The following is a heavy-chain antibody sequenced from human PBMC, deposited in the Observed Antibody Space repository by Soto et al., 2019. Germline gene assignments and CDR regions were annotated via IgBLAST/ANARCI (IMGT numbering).Heavy chain of an antibody. D-gene: IGHD3-10*01. CDR1: GYTFTSYA. J-gene: IGHJ5*02. CDR2: INAGNGNT. Sequence: QVQLVQSGAEVKKPGASVKVSCKASGYTFTSYAMHWVRQAPGQRLEWMGWINAGNGNTKYSQKFQGRVTITRDTSASTAYMELSSLRSEDTAVYYCARDRRLITMVRGPGAWFDPWGQGTLVTVSS. V-gene: IGHV1-3*01. CDR3: ARDRRLITMVRGPGAWFDP.